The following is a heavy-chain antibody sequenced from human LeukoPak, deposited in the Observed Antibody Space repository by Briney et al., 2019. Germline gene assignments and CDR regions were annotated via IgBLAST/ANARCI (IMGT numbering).Heavy chain of an antibody. V-gene: IGHV3-33*01. J-gene: IGHJ4*02. CDR2: IWYDGSNK. Sequence: GGSLRLSCAASGFTFSSYGMHWVRRAPGKGLEWVAVIWYDGSNKYYADSVKGRFTISRDNSKNTLYLQMNILRAEDTAVYYCGRDGGYRRTDYWGQGTRVTVSS. CDR3: GRDGGYRRTDY. CDR1: GFTFSSYG. D-gene: IGHD5-24*01.